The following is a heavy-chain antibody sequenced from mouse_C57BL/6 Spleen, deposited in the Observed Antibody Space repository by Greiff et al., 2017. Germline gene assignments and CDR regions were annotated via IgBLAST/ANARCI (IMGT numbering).Heavy chain of an antibody. CDR1: GFTFSSYA. J-gene: IGHJ1*03. CDR2: ISDGGSYT. D-gene: IGHD1-1*01. Sequence: EVQGVESGGGLVKPGGSLKLSCAASGFTFSSYAMSWVRQTPEKRLEWVATISDGGSYTYYPDNVKGRFTISRDNAKNNLYLQMSHLKSEDTAMYYCASYYDWYFDVWGTGTTVTVSS. CDR3: ASYYDWYFDV. V-gene: IGHV5-4*01.